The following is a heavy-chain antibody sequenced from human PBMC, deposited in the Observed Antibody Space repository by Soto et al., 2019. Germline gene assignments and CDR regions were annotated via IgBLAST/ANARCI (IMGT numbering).Heavy chain of an antibody. D-gene: IGHD2-2*01. CDR2: VYYSGST. CDR1: GGSVSSSSYY. V-gene: IGHV4-39*01. CDR3: ASNKELVELDY. J-gene: IGHJ4*02. Sequence: SETLSLTCTVSGGSVSSSSYYWGWIRQPPGKGLEWIGSVYYSGSTHYNPSLKSRVTISVDTSRDQFSLKLTSVTAADTAVYYCASNKELVELDYWGQGTLVTVSS.